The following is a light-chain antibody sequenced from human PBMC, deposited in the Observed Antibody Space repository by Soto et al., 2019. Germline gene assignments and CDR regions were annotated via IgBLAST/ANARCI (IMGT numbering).Light chain of an antibody. V-gene: IGLV2-8*01. CDR1: SSDVGGYNY. Sequence: QSALTQPPSASGSPGQSVTISCTRTSSDVGGYNYVSWYQHHPGKAPKLMIYEVSKRPSGVPDRFSGSKSGNTASLTVSGLQAEDEADYYCSSYAGSNNYVFGTGTKLTVL. CDR2: EVS. J-gene: IGLJ1*01. CDR3: SSYAGSNNYV.